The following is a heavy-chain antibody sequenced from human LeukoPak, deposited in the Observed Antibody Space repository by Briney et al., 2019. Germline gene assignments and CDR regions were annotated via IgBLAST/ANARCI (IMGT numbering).Heavy chain of an antibody. Sequence: SVKVSCKPSLYSFTIYGISSGREAPGQGLEWMGGIIPIFGTANYAQKFQGRVTITADESTSTAYIELSSLRSEDTAVYYCARKRIYSSGYLYRVGAFDIWGQGTMVTVSS. CDR1: LYSFTIYG. D-gene: IGHD3-22*01. J-gene: IGHJ3*02. V-gene: IGHV1-69*13. CDR2: IIPIFGTA. CDR3: ARKRIYSSGYLYRVGAFDI.